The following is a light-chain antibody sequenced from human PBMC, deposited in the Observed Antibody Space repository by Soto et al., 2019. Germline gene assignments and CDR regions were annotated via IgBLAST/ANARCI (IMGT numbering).Light chain of an antibody. Sequence: DIQMTQSPSTLSTSVGDRVTITCRASQSISNWLAWYQQKPGKAPKLLIYKASSLESGVPSRFSGSGSGTEFTLTISSLQPDDFATYYCQQYNGYWASTFGQGTKVEIK. V-gene: IGKV1-5*03. J-gene: IGKJ1*01. CDR2: KAS. CDR3: QQYNGYWAST. CDR1: QSISNW.